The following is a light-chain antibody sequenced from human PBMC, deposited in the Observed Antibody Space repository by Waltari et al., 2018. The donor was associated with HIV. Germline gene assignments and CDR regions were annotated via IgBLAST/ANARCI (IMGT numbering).Light chain of an antibody. Sequence: QSVLTQPPSVSAAPGQKVTISCSGSSSNLGKNFVSWFKQHPGTAPKPLIYDNNKRPSGIPDRFAGSKSGTSATLGITGLQTGDEADYYCGTWDSSLSGVVFGGGTKLTVL. CDR1: SSNLGKNF. CDR3: GTWDSSLSGVV. V-gene: IGLV1-51*01. CDR2: DNN. J-gene: IGLJ2*01.